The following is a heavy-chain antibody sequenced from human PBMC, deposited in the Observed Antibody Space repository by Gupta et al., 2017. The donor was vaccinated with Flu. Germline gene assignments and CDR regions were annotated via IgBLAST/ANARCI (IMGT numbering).Heavy chain of an antibody. D-gene: IGHD3-10*01. J-gene: IGHJ4*02. CDR3: AWVSGSDFDY. Sequence: QVQLVQSGAEVRKPGASVKVSCKASGYPFTNYYMHWVRQTPDQGLEWMGSISPSDGSTTYVQKFQGRVTMTRDTSTSTVYMELNSLRSEDTAVYYCAWVSGSDFDYWGQGTLVTVSS. CDR2: ISPSDGST. CDR1: GYPFTNYY. V-gene: IGHV1-46*01.